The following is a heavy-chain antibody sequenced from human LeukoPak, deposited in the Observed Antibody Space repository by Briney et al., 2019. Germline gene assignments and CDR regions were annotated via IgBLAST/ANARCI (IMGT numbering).Heavy chain of an antibody. V-gene: IGHV3-48*03. D-gene: IGHD6-19*01. CDR3: ARDSRGLAKRNFDY. CDR2: ISSSGSTI. CDR1: GFSFGSYE. Sequence: GGSLRLSCAASGFSFGSYEMNWVRQAPGKGLEWVSYISSSGSTIYYADSVKGRFTISRDNAKNSLYLQMNSLRAEDTAVYYCARDSRGLAKRNFDYWGQGTLVTVSS. J-gene: IGHJ4*02.